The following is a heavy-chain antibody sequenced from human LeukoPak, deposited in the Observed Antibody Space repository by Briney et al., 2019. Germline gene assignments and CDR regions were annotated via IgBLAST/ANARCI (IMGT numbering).Heavy chain of an antibody. CDR1: GGSISNYY. Sequence: SETLSLTCTVSGGSISNYYWGWVRQPPGKGLEWIGNIFYSGSTYYSPSLKSRVTISLDTSRNQFSLKLNSVTAADTAVYYCAKSNGYGLVDIWGQGTMVTVSS. J-gene: IGHJ3*02. CDR2: IFYSGST. D-gene: IGHD3-10*01. V-gene: IGHV4-59*12. CDR3: AKSNGYGLVDI.